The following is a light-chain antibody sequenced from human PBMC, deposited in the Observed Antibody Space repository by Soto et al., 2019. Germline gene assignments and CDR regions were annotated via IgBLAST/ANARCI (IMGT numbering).Light chain of an antibody. Sequence: QSVLTQAASVSGSPGQSITISCTGTSSDVGSYNLVSWYQQHPGKAPKLMIYEGSKRPSGVSNRFSGSKSGNTASLTISGLQAEDEADYYCSSYTDSSNYVFGTGTKLTVL. CDR2: EGS. CDR1: SSDVGSYNL. J-gene: IGLJ1*01. CDR3: SSYTDSSNYV. V-gene: IGLV2-14*02.